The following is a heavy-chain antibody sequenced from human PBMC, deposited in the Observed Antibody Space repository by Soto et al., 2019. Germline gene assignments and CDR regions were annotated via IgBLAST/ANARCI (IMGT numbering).Heavy chain of an antibody. CDR3: ARERSVGYCITTTCPKPFYYYAMDV. D-gene: IGHD2-2*01. V-gene: IGHV1-69*13. CDR2: IIPIFGTP. J-gene: IGHJ6*02. Sequence: SGKVSCKASGGTFTNYAFSWVRQAPGQGPEWMGGIIPIFGTPDYAQKFQGRVIITADESTRTVSMELNSLRSDDTAVYYCARERSVGYCITTTCPKPFYYYAMDVWGQGTTVTAP. CDR1: GGTFTNYA.